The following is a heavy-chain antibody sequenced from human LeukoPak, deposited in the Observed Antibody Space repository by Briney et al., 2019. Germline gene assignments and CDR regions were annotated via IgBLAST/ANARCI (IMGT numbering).Heavy chain of an antibody. J-gene: IGHJ4*02. D-gene: IGHD1-7*01. CDR3: GRQGTSRLYIDY. CDR1: GGSISSRSYY. CDR2: IYYSGST. V-gene: IGHV4-39*01. Sequence: SETLSLTCTVSGGSISSRSYYWGWIRQPPGKGLEWIGNIYYSGSTYYNPSLKSRVTISVDTSKNQYSLKLSSVTAAGTAVYYWGRQGTSRLYIDYWGQGTLVTVSS.